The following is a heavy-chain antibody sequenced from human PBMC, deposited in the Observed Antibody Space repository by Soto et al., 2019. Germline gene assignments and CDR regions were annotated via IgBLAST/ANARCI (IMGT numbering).Heavy chain of an antibody. CDR2: ISSSSSTI. V-gene: IGHV3-48*02. CDR1: GFSLSSYR. Sequence: GGPLRVSRGASGFSLSSYRMNWGRQAQGKGLEWVSYISSSSSTIYYADSVKGRFTISRDNAKNSLYLQMNSLRDEDTAVYYCARDREWIPYCSGGSCYGYYYYYGMDVWGQGTTVTVSS. CDR3: ARDREWIPYCSGGSCYGYYYYYGMDV. D-gene: IGHD2-15*01. J-gene: IGHJ6*02.